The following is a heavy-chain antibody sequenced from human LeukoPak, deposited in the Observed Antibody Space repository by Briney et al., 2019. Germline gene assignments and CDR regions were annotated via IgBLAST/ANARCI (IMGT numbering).Heavy chain of an antibody. J-gene: IGHJ5*02. CDR2: ISSSGSTT. D-gene: IGHD4-17*01. Sequence: NPGGCLRLSCAASGFTFSDYYMSWIRQAPGKGLEWVSYISSSGSTTYYADSVKGRFTISRDNAKNSLYLQMNSLRAEDTAVYYCASSSGDYGDYNWFDPWGQGTLVTVSS. CDR1: GFTFSDYY. V-gene: IGHV3-11*01. CDR3: ASSSGDYGDYNWFDP.